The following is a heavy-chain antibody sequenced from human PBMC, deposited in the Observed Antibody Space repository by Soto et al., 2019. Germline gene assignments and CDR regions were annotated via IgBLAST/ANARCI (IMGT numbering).Heavy chain of an antibody. Sequence: QVQLVESGGGVVQPGRSLRLSCAASGFTFSSYGMHWVRQASGKGLELVAVISYDGSNKYYADSVKGRFTISRDNSKNTLYLQMNSLRAEDTAVYYCAKEDSGPDYWGQGTLVTVSS. V-gene: IGHV3-30*18. CDR1: GFTFSSYG. CDR3: AKEDSGPDY. D-gene: IGHD6-19*01. J-gene: IGHJ4*02. CDR2: ISYDGSNK.